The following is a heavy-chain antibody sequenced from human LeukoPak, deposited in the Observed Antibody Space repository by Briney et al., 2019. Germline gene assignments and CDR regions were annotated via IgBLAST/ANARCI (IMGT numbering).Heavy chain of an antibody. V-gene: IGHV4-31*03. CDR1: GGSISSGGYH. CDR2: TYHSGSP. D-gene: IGHD2-8*01. CDR3: GRVTSNFFDY. Sequence: SQTLSLTCTVSGGSISSGGYHWRWIPQHPGKGLEWIWYTYHSGSPYYNPSLKSRVTLSVDTSKNQFSLTLSSVTATDTAVYYCGRVTSNFFDYWGQGTLVTVSS. J-gene: IGHJ4*02.